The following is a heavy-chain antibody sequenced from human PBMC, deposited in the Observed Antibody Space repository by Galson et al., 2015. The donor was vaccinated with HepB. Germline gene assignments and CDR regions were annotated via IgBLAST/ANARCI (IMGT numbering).Heavy chain of an antibody. J-gene: IGHJ6*02. CDR2: INPSGGST. CDR3: ARDHYDYVWGSYRHSVYGMDV. Sequence: SVKVSCKASGYTFTSYYMHWVRQAPGQGLEWMGIINPSGGSTSYAQKFQGRVTMTRDTSTGTVYMELSSLRSEDTAVYYCARDHYDYVWGSYRHSVYGMDVWGQGTTVTVSS. V-gene: IGHV1-46*01. D-gene: IGHD3-16*02. CDR1: GYTFTSYY.